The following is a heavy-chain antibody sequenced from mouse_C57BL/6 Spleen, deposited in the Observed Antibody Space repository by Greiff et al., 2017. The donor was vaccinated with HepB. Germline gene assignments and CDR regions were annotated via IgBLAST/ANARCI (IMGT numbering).Heavy chain of an antibody. CDR1: GYTFTSYW. J-gene: IGHJ3*01. D-gene: IGHD2-1*01. V-gene: IGHV1-74*01. Sequence: VQLQQSGAELVKPGASVKVSCKASGYTFTSYWMHWVKQRPGQGLEWIGRIHPSDSDTNYMQKFKGKATLTVEKSSSTAYMQLSSLTSEDSAVYYCAIGEDGNYEAYWGQGTLVTVSA. CDR3: AIGEDGNYEAY. CDR2: IHPSDSDT.